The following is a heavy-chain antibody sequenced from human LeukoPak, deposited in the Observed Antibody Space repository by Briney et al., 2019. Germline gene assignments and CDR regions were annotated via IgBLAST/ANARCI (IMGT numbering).Heavy chain of an antibody. D-gene: IGHD6-13*01. J-gene: IGHJ5*02. CDR1: GFTFSTYA. V-gene: IGHV3-23*01. CDR3: ARSGAAGTPQNWFDP. Sequence: GSLRLSCAASGFTFSTYAMSWVRQAPGKGLEWVSVISADGGSTYYTDSVKGRFTISRDNSKNTLYLQMNSLRAEDTAVYYCARSGAAGTPQNWFDPWGQGTLVTVSS. CDR2: ISADGGST.